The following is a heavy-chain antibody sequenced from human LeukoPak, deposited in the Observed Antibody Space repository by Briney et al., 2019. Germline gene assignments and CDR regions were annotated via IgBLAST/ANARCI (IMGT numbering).Heavy chain of an antibody. CDR1: GGSFSGYY. D-gene: IGHD3-3*01. J-gene: IGHJ3*02. V-gene: IGHV4-34*01. CDR3: ARFTIWSGAFDI. CDR2: INHSGST. Sequence: PSGTLSLTCAVYGGSFSGYYWSWIRQPPGKGLEWIGEINHSGSTNYNPSLKSRVTISVDTSKNQFSLKLSSVTAADTAVYYCARFTIWSGAFDIWGQGTMVTVSS.